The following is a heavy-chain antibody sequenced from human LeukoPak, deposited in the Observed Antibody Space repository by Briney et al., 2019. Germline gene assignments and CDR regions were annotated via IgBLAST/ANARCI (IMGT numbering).Heavy chain of an antibody. V-gene: IGHV1-2*02. CDR3: ATPSSSSWYGFDP. D-gene: IGHD6-13*01. J-gene: IGHJ5*02. CDR1: GYTFTGYY. CDR2: IDPNSGGT. Sequence: GAXXKVSCKTSGYTFTGYYIHWVRQAPGQGLEWMGWIDPNSGGTNYAQKFQGRVTMTRDTSISTAYMELSRLTSADTAVYRCATPSSSSWYGFDPWGQGTLVTVSS.